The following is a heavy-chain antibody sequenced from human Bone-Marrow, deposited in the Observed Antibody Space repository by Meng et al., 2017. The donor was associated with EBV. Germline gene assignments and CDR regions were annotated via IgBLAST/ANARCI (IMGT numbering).Heavy chain of an antibody. Sequence: VQLVKSGAEVKKPGSPVTVYWWNSGGTLNRDAVSWVRQAPGQGLEWMGGLIPMSGAPHYAQKFQGRVTITADESTSTHYMDLSNLRSDDTAMYYWASESGRGFTPDYWGQGTLVTVSS. V-gene: IGHV1-69*01. J-gene: IGHJ4*02. D-gene: IGHD3-10*01. CDR2: LIPMSGAP. CDR1: GGTLNRDA. CDR3: ASESGRGFTPDY.